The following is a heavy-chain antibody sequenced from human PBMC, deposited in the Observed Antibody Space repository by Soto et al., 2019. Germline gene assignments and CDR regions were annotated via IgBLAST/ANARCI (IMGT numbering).Heavy chain of an antibody. J-gene: IGHJ4*01. D-gene: IGHD1-20*01. Sequence: PGGSLRLSCAASGFSFSDHAMHWVRRAPGKGLEWVALVAHDGTSKYYAGSVKGRFTISSDKSSNTLFLPMDSLDTEDTAVYNKARDNCITGIGAGVDFSGPGSLVTVSS. V-gene: IGHV3-30-3*01. CDR2: VAHDGTSK. CDR1: GFSFSDHA. CDR3: ARDNCITGIGAGVDF.